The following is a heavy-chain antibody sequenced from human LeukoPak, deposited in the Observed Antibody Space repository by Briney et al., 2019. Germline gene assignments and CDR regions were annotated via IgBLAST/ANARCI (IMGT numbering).Heavy chain of an antibody. D-gene: IGHD1-26*01. Sequence: GGSLRLSCAASGFTFSSYAMSWVRQAPGKGLEWVSAISGSGGSTYYADSVKGRFTISRDNSKNTLYLQMNSLRAEDTAVYYCAKHESGSYRATETGYWGQGTLVTVSS. CDR1: GFTFSSYA. V-gene: IGHV3-23*01. CDR2: ISGSGGST. CDR3: AKHESGSYRATETGY. J-gene: IGHJ4*02.